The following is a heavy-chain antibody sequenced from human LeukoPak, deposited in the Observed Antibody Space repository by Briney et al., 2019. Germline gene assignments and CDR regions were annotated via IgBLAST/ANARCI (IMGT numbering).Heavy chain of an antibody. D-gene: IGHD2-2*02. CDR1: GGSISSYY. CDR2: IYTSGCT. J-gene: IGHJ3*02. CDR3: ARTSAAIRAFSLDAFDI. V-gene: IGHV4-4*07. Sequence: SETLSLTCTVSGGSISSYYWSWIRQPAGKGLEWIGRIYTSGCTNYNPSLKSRVTMSVDTSKNQFSLKLSSVTAADTAVYYCARTSAAIRAFSLDAFDIWGQGTMVTVSS.